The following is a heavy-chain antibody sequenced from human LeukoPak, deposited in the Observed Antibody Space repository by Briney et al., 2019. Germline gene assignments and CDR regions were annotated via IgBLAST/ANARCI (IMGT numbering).Heavy chain of an antibody. CDR3: ARVDGSGWFRY. J-gene: IGHJ4*02. CDR1: GFTFSSYD. V-gene: IGHV3-48*02. Sequence: TGGSLRLSCAASGFTFSSYDMNWVRQAPGKGLEWVSYITSSGSTIYYAGSVKGRFSISRDNAKNSVYLQMNSLRDDDTAVYYCARVDGSGWFRYWGQGTLVTVSS. CDR2: ITSSGSTI. D-gene: IGHD6-19*01.